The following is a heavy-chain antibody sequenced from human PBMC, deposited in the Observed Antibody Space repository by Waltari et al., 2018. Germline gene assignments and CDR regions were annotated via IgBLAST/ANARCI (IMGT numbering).Heavy chain of an antibody. J-gene: IGHJ5*02. CDR2: ISSRGTYI. V-gene: IGHV3-21*02. CDR3: ARSGRQENWFDP. D-gene: IGHD2-15*01. Sequence: DVQLVESGGGLVRPGGSVRRACEASGSTFGDNTFNWVRQPPGKGLEWLSSISSRGTYIYYKDSVKGRFIISRDNTKNSLYLQMDGLRADDTAVYYCARSGRQENWFDPWGQGILVTVSS. CDR1: GSTFGDNT.